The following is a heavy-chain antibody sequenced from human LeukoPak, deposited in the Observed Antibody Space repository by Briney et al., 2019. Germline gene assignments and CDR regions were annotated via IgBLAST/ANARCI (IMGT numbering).Heavy chain of an antibody. V-gene: IGHV1-2*02. J-gene: IGHJ6*03. CDR1: GYTFTGYY. CDR3: ARASHNLLEAVPAAIGHYYYMDV. Sequence: ASVKVSCKASGYTFTGYYMHWVRQAPGQGLEWMGWINPNSGGTIYAQKFQGRVTMTRDTSISTVYMELRSLRSDDTAVYYCARASHNLLEAVPAAIGHYYYMDVWGKGTTVTISS. CDR2: INPNSGGT. D-gene: IGHD2-2*01.